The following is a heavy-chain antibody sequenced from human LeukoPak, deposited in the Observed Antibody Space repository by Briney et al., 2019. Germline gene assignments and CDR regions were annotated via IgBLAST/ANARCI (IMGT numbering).Heavy chain of an antibody. V-gene: IGHV3-11*01. D-gene: IGHD3-10*01. Sequence: PGGSLRLSCAASGFTFRDYDMTWIRQAPGKGLEWVSYISSSDTTMYNADSVKGRFTISRDNTKNSLYLQMNSLRAEDTAVYYCARAPTYGPGSSFDYWGRGTLVTVSS. CDR2: ISSSDTTM. CDR3: ARAPTYGPGSSFDY. CDR1: GFTFRDYD. J-gene: IGHJ4*02.